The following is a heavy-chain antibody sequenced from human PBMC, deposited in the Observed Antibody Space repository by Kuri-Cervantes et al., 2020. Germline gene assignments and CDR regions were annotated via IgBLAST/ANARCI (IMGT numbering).Heavy chain of an antibody. CDR2: IYTSGST. J-gene: IGHJ6*02. CDR3: ARGSRPRSGSYYYYYGMDV. V-gene: IGHV4-4*07. CDR1: GGSISSYY. Sequence: GSLRLSCTVSGGSISSYYWSWIRRPAGKGLVWIGRIYTSGSTNYNPSLKSRVTMSVDTSKNQFSLKLSSVTAADTAVYYCARGSRPRSGSYYYYYGMDVWGQGTTVTVSS. D-gene: IGHD1-26*01.